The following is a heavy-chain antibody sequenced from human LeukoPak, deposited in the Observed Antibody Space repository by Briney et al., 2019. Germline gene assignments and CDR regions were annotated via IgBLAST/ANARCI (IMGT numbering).Heavy chain of an antibody. V-gene: IGHV3-7*01. CDR1: GFTFSSYW. CDR3: ASVPAAGAFDI. J-gene: IGHJ3*02. Sequence: GGSLRLSCAASGFTFSSYWMSWVRQAPGKGLEWVANIKQDGSEKCYVDSVKGRFTISRDNAKNSLYLQMNSLRAEDTAVYYCASVPAAGAFDIWGQGTMVTVSS. CDR2: IKQDGSEK. D-gene: IGHD6-25*01.